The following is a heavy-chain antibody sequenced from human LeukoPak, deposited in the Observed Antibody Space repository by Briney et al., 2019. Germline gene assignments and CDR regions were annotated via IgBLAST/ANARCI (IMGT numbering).Heavy chain of an antibody. CDR3: ASPTSGQSFDI. D-gene: IGHD6-19*01. CDR2: ICSGGST. CDR1: GFTVITNY. V-gene: IGHV3-53*01. Sequence: PGGSLRLSCAASGFTVITNYMSWVRQAPGEGLEWVSIICSGGSTYYADSVKGRFTISRDNSKNTLYLQMNSLRAEDTAVYYCASPTSGQSFDIWGQGTMVTVSS. J-gene: IGHJ3*02.